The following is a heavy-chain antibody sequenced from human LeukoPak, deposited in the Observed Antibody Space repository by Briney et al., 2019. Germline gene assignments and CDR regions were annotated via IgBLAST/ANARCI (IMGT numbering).Heavy chain of an antibody. CDR1: GFTFSSYA. J-gene: IGHJ6*02. V-gene: IGHV3-30-3*01. Sequence: PGRSLRLSCAASGFTFSSYAMHWVRQAPGKGLEWVAVISYDGSNKYYADSVKGRFTISRDNSKNTLYLQMNSLRAEDTAVYYCAREHPSWELPAAKLYYYYGMDVWGQGTTVTVSS. CDR3: AREHPSWELPAAKLYYYYGMDV. D-gene: IGHD2-2*01. CDR2: ISYDGSNK.